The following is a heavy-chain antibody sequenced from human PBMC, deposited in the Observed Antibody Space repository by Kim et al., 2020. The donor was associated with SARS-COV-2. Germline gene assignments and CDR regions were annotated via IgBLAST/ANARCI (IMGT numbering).Heavy chain of an antibody. CDR2: ISYDGSNK. Sequence: GGSLRLSCAASGFTFSSYGMHWVRQAPGKGLDWVAVISYDGSNKYYADSVKGRFTISRDNSKNTLYLQMNSLRAEDTAVYYCARGLYSFMFRGDGFGMDVWGQGTTVTVSS. CDR3: ARGLYSFMFRGDGFGMDV. D-gene: IGHD3-10*01. CDR1: GFTFSSYG. V-gene: IGHV3-30*12. J-gene: IGHJ6*02.